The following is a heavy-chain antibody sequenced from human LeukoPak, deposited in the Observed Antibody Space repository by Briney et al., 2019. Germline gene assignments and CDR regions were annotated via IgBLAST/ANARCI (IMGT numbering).Heavy chain of an antibody. CDR2: IRYDGSNK. CDR1: GFTFSSYG. D-gene: IGHD2-2*01. CDR3: AKDGCSSTRPTLECRYYFDY. J-gene: IGHJ4*02. Sequence: GGSLRLSCAASGFTFSSYGMHWVRQAPGKGLEWVAFIRYDGSNKYYADSVKGRFTISRDNSKNTLYLQMNSLGAEDTAVYYCAKDGCSSTRPTLECRYYFDYWGQGTLVTVSS. V-gene: IGHV3-30*02.